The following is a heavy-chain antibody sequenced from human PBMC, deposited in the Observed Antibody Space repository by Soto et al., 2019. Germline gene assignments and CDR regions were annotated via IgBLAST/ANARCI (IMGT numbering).Heavy chain of an antibody. V-gene: IGHV1-69*12. CDR1: GGTFSSYA. CDR2: IIPIFGTA. CDR3: ARDRGSSSGYYPSWFDP. Sequence: QVQLVQSGAEVKKPGSSVKVSCKASGGTFSSYAITWVRQAPGQGLEWMGGIIPIFGTANYAQKFQGRVTITADEATSTAYMELSSLRSEDTAVYYCARDRGSSSGYYPSWFDPWGQGTLVTVSS. J-gene: IGHJ5*02. D-gene: IGHD3-22*01.